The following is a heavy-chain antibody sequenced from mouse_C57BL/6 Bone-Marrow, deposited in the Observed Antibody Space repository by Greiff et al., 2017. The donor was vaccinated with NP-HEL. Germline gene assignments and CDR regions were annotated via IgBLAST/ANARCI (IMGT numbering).Heavy chain of an antibody. D-gene: IGHD1-2*01. V-gene: IGHV1-61*01. Sequence: QVQLKQPGAELVRPGSSVKLSCKASGYTFTSYWMDWVKQRPGQGLEWIGNIYPSDSETHYNQKFKDKATLTVDKSSSTAYMQLSSLTSEDSAVYYCARNSVLRPGYFDVWGTGTTVTVSS. CDR3: ARNSVLRPGYFDV. CDR1: GYTFTSYW. CDR2: IYPSDSET. J-gene: IGHJ1*03.